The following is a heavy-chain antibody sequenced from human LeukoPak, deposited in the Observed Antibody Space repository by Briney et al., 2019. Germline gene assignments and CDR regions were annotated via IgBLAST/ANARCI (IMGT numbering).Heavy chain of an antibody. CDR3: ARDAATRYCSSTSCPQDY. Sequence: ASVKVSCKASGYTFTGYYMHWVRQAPGQGLEWMGWINPNSGGTNYAQKFQGRVTMTRDTSISTVYMELSRLRSDDTAVYYCARDAATRYCSSTSCPQDYWGQGTLVTVSS. D-gene: IGHD2-2*01. CDR1: GYTFTGYY. CDR2: INPNSGGT. V-gene: IGHV1-2*02. J-gene: IGHJ4*02.